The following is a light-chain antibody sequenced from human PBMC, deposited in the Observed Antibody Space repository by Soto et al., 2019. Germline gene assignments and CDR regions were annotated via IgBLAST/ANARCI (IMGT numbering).Light chain of an antibody. J-gene: IGLJ1*01. CDR2: EGT. CDR3: CSYVGATTYV. V-gene: IGLV2-23*01. CDR1: SSNIGGYNV. Sequence: QAVLAQPSSWPGSPKESITISCNGTSSNIGGYNVVSCYQQHPGKAPKVLIYEGTKRPSGVSNRFSGSQSGTTASLTSSGLQAEDEADYYCCSYVGATTYVFSSGTKVTVL.